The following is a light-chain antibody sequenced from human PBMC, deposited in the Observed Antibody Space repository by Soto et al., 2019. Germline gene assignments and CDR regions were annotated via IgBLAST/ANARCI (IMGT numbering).Light chain of an antibody. CDR1: QSVSSN. CDR2: GAS. CDR3: HQYNNWPPF. V-gene: IGKV3-15*01. J-gene: IGKJ4*01. Sequence: EIVMTQSPDTLSVSPGDRATLSCRASQSVSSNLAWYQQRPGQAPRILIYGASTRATGIPARFSGSGSGTDITLTISSLQSEDFAVYYCHQYNNWPPFFGGGTKVDIK.